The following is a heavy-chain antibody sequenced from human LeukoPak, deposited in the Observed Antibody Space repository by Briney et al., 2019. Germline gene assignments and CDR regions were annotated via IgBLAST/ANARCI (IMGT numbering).Heavy chain of an antibody. CDR2: IIPIFGTA. D-gene: IGHD5-18*01. V-gene: IGHV1-69*13. CDR1: GYIFTGYY. J-gene: IGHJ4*02. CDR3: ASPRGYSYGHFDY. Sequence: SVKVSCKASGYIFTGYYVHWVRQAPGQGLEWMGGIIPIFGTANYAQKFQGRVTITADESTSTAYMELSSLRSEDTAVYYCASPRGYSYGHFDYWGQGTLVTVSS.